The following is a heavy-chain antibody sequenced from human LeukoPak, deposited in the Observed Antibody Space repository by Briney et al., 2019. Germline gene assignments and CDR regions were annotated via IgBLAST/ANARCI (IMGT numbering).Heavy chain of an antibody. D-gene: IGHD2-2*01. CDR3: ARDSGGTSYPFDP. J-gene: IGHJ5*02. V-gene: IGHV4-61*01. Sequence: SETLSLTCTVSGGSVSSGSYYWSWIRQPPGKGLEWIGYIYYSGSTNYNPSLKSRVTISVDASKNQFSLKLSSVTAADTAIYYCARDSGGTSYPFDPWGQGTLVTVSS. CDR1: GGSVSSGSYY. CDR2: IYYSGST.